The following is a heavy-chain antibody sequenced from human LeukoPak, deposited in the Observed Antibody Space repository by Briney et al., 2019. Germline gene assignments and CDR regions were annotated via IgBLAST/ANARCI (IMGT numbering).Heavy chain of an antibody. CDR3: ARQPHYYDSSGYADY. D-gene: IGHD3-22*01. CDR1: GYNFNTYW. V-gene: IGHV5-51*01. Sequence: GESLKISCKASGYNFNTYWTGWVRQVPGKGLEWMGIIYPGDSDTRYSPSFQGQVTISADKSISTAYLQWSSLKASDTAMYYCARQPHYYDSSGYADYWGQGTLVTVSS. J-gene: IGHJ4*02. CDR2: IYPGDSDT.